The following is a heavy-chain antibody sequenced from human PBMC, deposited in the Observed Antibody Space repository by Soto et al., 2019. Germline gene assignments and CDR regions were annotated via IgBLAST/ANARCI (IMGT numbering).Heavy chain of an antibody. Sequence: EVQLVEPGGGLVQPGGSLRLSCAASGFTFSSYWMPWVRQAPGKGLVWVSRIDNAGSSVRYADSVKGRFTISRDNAKNTLYLQMNSLRAEDTAVYYCTRVGGSVSGMDVWGQGTTVTVSS. CDR2: IDNAGSSV. J-gene: IGHJ6*02. CDR3: TRVGGSVSGMDV. V-gene: IGHV3-74*01. D-gene: IGHD1-26*01. CDR1: GFTFSSYW.